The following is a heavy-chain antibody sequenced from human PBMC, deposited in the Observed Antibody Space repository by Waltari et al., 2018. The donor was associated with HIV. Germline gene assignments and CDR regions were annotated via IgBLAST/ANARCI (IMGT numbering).Heavy chain of an antibody. CDR1: GFTFSSYG. Sequence: QVQLVESGGGVVQPGRSLRLSCAASGFTFSSYGMHWVRQAPGKGLEWVAVISYDGSNKYYADSVKGRFTISRDNSKNTLYLQMNSLRAEDTAVYYCAKDFLGGYPILYMDVWGQGTTVTVSS. J-gene: IGHJ6*02. CDR3: AKDFLGGYPILYMDV. CDR2: ISYDGSNK. V-gene: IGHV3-30*18. D-gene: IGHD3-16*01.